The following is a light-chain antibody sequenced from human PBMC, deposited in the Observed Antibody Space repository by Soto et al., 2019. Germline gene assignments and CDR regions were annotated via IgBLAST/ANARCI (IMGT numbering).Light chain of an antibody. J-gene: IGKJ1*01. V-gene: IGKV3-20*01. CDR2: GAS. CDR3: QQYGSSPRT. Sequence: EIVLTQSPGTLSLSPGERATLSCRASQTVSSSYLAWCQQKLGQAPRLLIYGASNRATGIPDRFSGSGSGTDFTLTISRLEPEDFAVYYCQQYGSSPRTFGQGTKV. CDR1: QTVSSSY.